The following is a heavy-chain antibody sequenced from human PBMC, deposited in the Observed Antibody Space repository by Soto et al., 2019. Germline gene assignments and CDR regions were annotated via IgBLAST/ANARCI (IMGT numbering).Heavy chain of an antibody. CDR3: ARAGGYSYGFDY. CDR1: GYTFTSYD. Sequence: QVQLVQSGAEVKKPGASVKVSCKASGYTFTSYDINWVRQATGQGLEWMGWMNPNSGNTGYAQKFQGRLTMTMNTSLSTASMELSSLRSEDTPMYYCARAGGYSYGFDYWGQGTLVTVSS. J-gene: IGHJ4*02. CDR2: MNPNSGNT. D-gene: IGHD5-18*01. V-gene: IGHV1-8*01.